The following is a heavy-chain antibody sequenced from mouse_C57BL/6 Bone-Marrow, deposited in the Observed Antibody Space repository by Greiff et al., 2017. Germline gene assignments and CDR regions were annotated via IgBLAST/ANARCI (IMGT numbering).Heavy chain of an antibody. V-gene: IGHV5-17*01. Sequence: EVNVVESGGGLVKPGGSLKLSCAASGFTFSDYGMHWVRQAPEKGLEWVAYISSGSSTIYYADTVKGRFTISRDNAKNTLFLQMTSLRSEDTAMYYCARRSCYWYFDVWGTGTTVTVSS. J-gene: IGHJ1*03. CDR3: ARRSCYWYFDV. CDR2: ISSGSSTI. CDR1: GFTFSDYG.